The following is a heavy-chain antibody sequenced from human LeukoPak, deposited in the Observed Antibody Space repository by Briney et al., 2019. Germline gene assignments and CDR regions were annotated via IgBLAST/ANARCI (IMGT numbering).Heavy chain of an antibody. CDR2: IKSKTDGGTT. CDR1: GFTFSNAW. D-gene: IGHD5-12*01. Sequence: GGSLRLSCAASGFTFSNAWMSWVRQAPGKGLEWVGRIKSKTDGGTTDYAAPVKGRFTISRDDSKNTLYLQMNSLKTEDTAVYYCARGGYLSVFRFSYSYYYMDVWGKGTTVTVSS. J-gene: IGHJ6*03. CDR3: ARGGYLSVFRFSYSYYYMDV. V-gene: IGHV3-15*01.